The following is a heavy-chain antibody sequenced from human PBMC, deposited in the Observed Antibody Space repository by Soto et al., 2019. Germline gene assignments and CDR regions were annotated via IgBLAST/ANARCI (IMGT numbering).Heavy chain of an antibody. CDR2: IYYGGST. V-gene: IGHV4-59*08. CDR3: ARRWGDAFDI. CDR1: GCSISSYY. D-gene: IGHD3-16*01. Sequence: QVQLQESGPGLVKPSETLSLTCTVSGCSISSYYWSWIRQPPGKGLEWIGYIYYGGSTNYNPSLTSRCTISVDTSKNQFSLKLSSVTAADTAVYYCARRWGDAFDIWGQGTMVTVSS. J-gene: IGHJ3*02.